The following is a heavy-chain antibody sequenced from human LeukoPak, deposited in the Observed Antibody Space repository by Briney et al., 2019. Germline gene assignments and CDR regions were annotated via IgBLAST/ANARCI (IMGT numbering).Heavy chain of an antibody. CDR3: AREGGYGDYSNWFDP. D-gene: IGHD4-17*01. V-gene: IGHV4-39*07. Sequence: SETLSLTCTVSGGSISSSSFFWGGIRPPPGKGREWIGSIYYSGSTYYSPSLKSRLTISVDTSKNQFSLKLSSVTAADTAVYYCAREGGYGDYSNWFDPWGQGTLVTVSS. CDR2: IYYSGST. CDR1: GGSISSSSFF. J-gene: IGHJ5*02.